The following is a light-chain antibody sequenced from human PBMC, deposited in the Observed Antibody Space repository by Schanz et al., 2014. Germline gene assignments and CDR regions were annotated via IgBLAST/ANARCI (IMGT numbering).Light chain of an antibody. J-gene: IGKJ2*01. CDR3: QQYGSSPYT. CDR1: QSVSSTF. Sequence: PGERAALSCRASQSVSSTFLAWYQQKPGQAPRLLIYGASSRATGIPDRFSGSGSGTDFTLTISRLEPEDFAVYYCQQYGSSPYTFGQGTKLEI. CDR2: GAS. V-gene: IGKV3-20*01.